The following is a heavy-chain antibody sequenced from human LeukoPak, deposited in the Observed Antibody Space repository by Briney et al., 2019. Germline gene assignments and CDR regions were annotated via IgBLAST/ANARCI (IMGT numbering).Heavy chain of an antibody. Sequence: ASVKVSCKASGYTLTGYYMHWVRQAPGQGLEWMGWINPNSGGTNYAQKFQGRVTMTRDTSINTAYMELSRLRSDDTAVFYCARDLSMVRGPNHWGFDYWGQGTLVTVSS. CDR3: ARDLSMVRGPNHWGFDY. V-gene: IGHV1-2*02. J-gene: IGHJ4*02. CDR1: GYTLTGYY. D-gene: IGHD3-10*01. CDR2: INPNSGGT.